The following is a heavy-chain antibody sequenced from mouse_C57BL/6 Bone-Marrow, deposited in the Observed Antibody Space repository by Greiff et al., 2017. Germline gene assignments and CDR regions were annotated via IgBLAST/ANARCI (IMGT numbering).Heavy chain of an antibody. Sequence: QVQLQQSGAELVRPGASVTLSCKASGYTFTDYEMHWVKQTPVHGLEWIGAIDPETGGTAYNQKFKGKAILTADKSSSTAYMELRSLTSEDSAVYYCTGIITTVVAPDWDFDVWGTGTTVTVSS. CDR1: GYTFTDYE. CDR3: TGIITTVVAPDWDFDV. CDR2: IDPETGGT. V-gene: IGHV1-15*01. J-gene: IGHJ1*03. D-gene: IGHD1-1*01.